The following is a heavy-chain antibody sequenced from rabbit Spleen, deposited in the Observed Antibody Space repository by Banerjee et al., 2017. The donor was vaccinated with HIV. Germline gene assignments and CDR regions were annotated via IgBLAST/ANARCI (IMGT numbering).Heavy chain of an antibody. CDR3: ARDTSTSFSSYGMDL. J-gene: IGHJ6*01. CDR1: GFSFSSSYY. CDR2: IWTGDGDT. D-gene: IGHD1-1*01. V-gene: IGHV1S40*01. Sequence: QSLEESGGDLVKPGASLTLTCTASGFSFSSSYYMCWVRQAPGKGLEWIGCIWTGDGDTYYANWAKGRFTISKTSSTTVDLQMTSLTAADTATYFCARDTSTSFSSYGMDLWGPGTLVTVS.